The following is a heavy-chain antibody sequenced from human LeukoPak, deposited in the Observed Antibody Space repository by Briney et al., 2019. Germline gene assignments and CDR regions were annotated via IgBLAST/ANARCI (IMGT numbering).Heavy chain of an antibody. J-gene: IGHJ4*02. CDR3: ARGDDYYDSSGYYAAKAFAN. Sequence: PGGSLRLSCAASGFSFRSYGMHWVRQAPGKGLEWVAVIWYDGGNKYYADSVKGRFTISRDISKNTLFLQMNSLRAEDTAVYYCARGDDYYDSSGYYAAKAFANWGQGTLVTVSS. CDR2: IWYDGGNK. CDR1: GFSFRSYG. V-gene: IGHV3-33*01. D-gene: IGHD3-22*01.